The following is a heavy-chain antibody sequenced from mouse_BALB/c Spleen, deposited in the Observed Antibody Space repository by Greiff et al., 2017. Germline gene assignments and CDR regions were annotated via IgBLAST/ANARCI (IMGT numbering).Heavy chain of an antibody. CDR1: GYSITSDYA. CDR3: ARSGYYGNYWDY. J-gene: IGHJ2*01. Sequence: EVMLVESGPGLVKPSQSLSLTCTVTGYSITSDYAWNWIRQFPGNKLEWMGYISYSGSTSYNPSLKSRISITRDTSKNQFFLQLNSVTTEDTATYYCARSGYYGNYWDYWGQGTTLTVSS. V-gene: IGHV3-2*02. CDR2: ISYSGST. D-gene: IGHD2-1*01.